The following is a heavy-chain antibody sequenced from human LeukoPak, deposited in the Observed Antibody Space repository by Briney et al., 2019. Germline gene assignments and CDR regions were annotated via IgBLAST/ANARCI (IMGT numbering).Heavy chain of an antibody. Sequence: GGSLRLSCAASGFTFSSYAMGWVRQASGKGLEWVGRIRSKANSYATAYAASVKGRFAISRDDSKNTAYLQMNSLKTEDTAVYYCTKPARGIAAAGTTDYWGQGTLVTVSS. V-gene: IGHV3-73*01. D-gene: IGHD6-13*01. CDR2: IRSKANSYAT. CDR3: TKPARGIAAAGTTDY. J-gene: IGHJ4*02. CDR1: GFTFSSYA.